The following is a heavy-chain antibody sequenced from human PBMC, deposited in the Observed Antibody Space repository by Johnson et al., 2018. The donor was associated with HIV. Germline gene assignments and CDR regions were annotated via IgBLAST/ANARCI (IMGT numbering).Heavy chain of an antibody. V-gene: IGHV3-9*01. D-gene: IGHD4-17*01. J-gene: IGHJ3*02. Sequence: VQLVESGGGLVQPGMSLRLSCAASGFTFDDYAMHWVRQVPGKGLEWVSGINWNGSSTDYADSVKGRFTISRDNSKSTLYLQMNSLRAEDTAVFYCARDWDYAHAFDIWGQGTMVTVSS. CDR1: GFTFDDYA. CDR2: INWNGSST. CDR3: ARDWDYAHAFDI.